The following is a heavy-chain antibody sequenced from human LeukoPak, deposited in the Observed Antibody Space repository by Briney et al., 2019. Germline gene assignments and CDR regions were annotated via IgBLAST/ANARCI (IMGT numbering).Heavy chain of an antibody. D-gene: IGHD1-26*01. CDR3: ARDHKWAFDY. CDR2: IGLGSGFV. CDR1: GFTFSDYS. Sequence: GGSLRLSCATSGFTFSDYSMNWVRQAPERGLEWISYIGLGSGFVSYSDSVKGRFTISRDTARNSVDLQMNSLRADDTAVYYCARDHKWAFDYWGQGTLVTVSS. V-gene: IGHV3-21*05. J-gene: IGHJ4*02.